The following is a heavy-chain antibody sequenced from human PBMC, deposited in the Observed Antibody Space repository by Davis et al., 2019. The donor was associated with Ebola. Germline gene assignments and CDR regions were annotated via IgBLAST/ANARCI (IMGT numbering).Heavy chain of an antibody. D-gene: IGHD3-3*01. CDR1: GGSISSSNW. CDR3: NRVTIFGVGVDYYYGMDV. Sequence: MPSETLSLTCAVSGGSISSSNWWSWVRQPPGKGLEWIGEIYHSGSTNYNPSLKSRVTISVDKSKNQFSLKLSSVTAADTAVYYCNRVTIFGVGVDYYYGMDVWGQGTTVTVSS. V-gene: IGHV4-4*02. J-gene: IGHJ6*02. CDR2: IYHSGST.